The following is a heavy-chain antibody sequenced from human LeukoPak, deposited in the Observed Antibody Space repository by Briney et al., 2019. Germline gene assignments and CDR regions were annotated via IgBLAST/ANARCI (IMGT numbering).Heavy chain of an antibody. CDR2: IFPSGGEI. V-gene: IGHV3-23*01. J-gene: IGHJ4*02. CDR3: ATYRQVLLPFES. D-gene: IGHD2-8*02. CDR1: GFTFSTFA. Sequence: GGSLRLSCAASGFTFSTFAMIWVRQPPGKGLEWVSSIFPSGGEIHYADSVRGRFTISRDNSKSTLSLQMNSLRAEDTAIYYCATYRQVLLPFESWDQGTLVTVSS.